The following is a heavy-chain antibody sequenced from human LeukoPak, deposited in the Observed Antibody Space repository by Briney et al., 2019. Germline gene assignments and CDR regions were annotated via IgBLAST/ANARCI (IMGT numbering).Heavy chain of an antibody. CDR2: FYTSGST. Sequence: SQTLSLTCSVSGGSISSGSDYWSCIRQPAGKGLEWIGRFYTSGSTNYNPSLKSRVTISVDTSKNQFSLKRTSVTAADTAVYYCARESLGPPYYFDYWGQGTLVTVSS. J-gene: IGHJ4*02. CDR3: ARESLGPPYYFDY. D-gene: IGHD1-26*01. CDR1: GGSISSGSDY. V-gene: IGHV4-61*02.